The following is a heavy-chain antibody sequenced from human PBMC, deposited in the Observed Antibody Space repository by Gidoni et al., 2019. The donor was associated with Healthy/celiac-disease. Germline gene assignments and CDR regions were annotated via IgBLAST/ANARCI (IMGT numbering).Heavy chain of an antibody. CDR1: GFTFSSSA. V-gene: IGHV3-23*01. CDR2: ISGSGGST. Sequence: EVQLLESGGGLVQPGGSLRLSCAASGFTFSSSAMSWVRQAPGKGLEWVSAISGSGGSTYYADSVKGRFTISRDNSKNTLYLQMNSLRAEDTAVYYCAKARGSGSYYNPYYYYYGMDVWGQGTTVTVSS. D-gene: IGHD3-10*01. J-gene: IGHJ6*02. CDR3: AKARGSGSYYNPYYYYYGMDV.